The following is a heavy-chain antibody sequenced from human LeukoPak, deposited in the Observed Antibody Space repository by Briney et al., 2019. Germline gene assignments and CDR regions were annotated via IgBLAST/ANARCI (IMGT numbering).Heavy chain of an antibody. CDR2: IYRSGST. V-gene: IGHV4-38-2*02. CDR1: GYSISSGYY. D-gene: IGHD5-12*01. J-gene: IGHJ5*02. Sequence: PSETLSLTCTVSGYSISSGYYWGWIRQSPGKGLEWIATIYRSGSTYYNPSLKSRVTMSVDTSKNQFSLKLSSVTAADTAVYYCARENIVATIGFDPWGQGTLVTVSS. CDR3: ARENIVATIGFDP.